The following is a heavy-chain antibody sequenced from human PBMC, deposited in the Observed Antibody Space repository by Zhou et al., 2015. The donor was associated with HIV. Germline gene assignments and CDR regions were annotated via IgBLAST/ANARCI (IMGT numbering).Heavy chain of an antibody. CDR1: GYTFTSYY. J-gene: IGHJ4*02. V-gene: IGHV1-46*01. Sequence: QVQLVQSGAEVKKPGASVKVSCKASGYTFTSYYMHWVRQAPGQGLEWMAVIHPSGERTYYAQKFQGRVTITRDTSATTVYMELSSLRSEDTAIYYCTTEPPGTGYFDYWGQGTLVTVSS. D-gene: IGHD2-8*02. CDR2: IHPSGERT. CDR3: TTEPPGTGYFDY.